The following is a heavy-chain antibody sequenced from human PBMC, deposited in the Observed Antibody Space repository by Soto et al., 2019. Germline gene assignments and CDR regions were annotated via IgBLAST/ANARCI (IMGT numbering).Heavy chain of an antibody. Sequence: SETLSLTCTVSGGSISSYYWSWIRQPPGKGLEWIGYIYYSGSTNYNPSLKSRVTISVDTSKNQFSLKLSSVTAEDTAVYYCAYGWWFDPCGQGTLVTVSS. V-gene: IGHV4-59*08. CDR2: IYYSGST. CDR3: AYGWWFDP. CDR1: GGSISSYY. J-gene: IGHJ5*02. D-gene: IGHD2-8*02.